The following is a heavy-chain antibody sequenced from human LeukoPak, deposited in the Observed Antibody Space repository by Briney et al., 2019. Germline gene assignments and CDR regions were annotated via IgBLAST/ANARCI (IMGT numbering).Heavy chain of an antibody. Sequence: ASVKVSCKASGYTFTSYDINWVRQATGQGLEWMGWMNPNSGNTGYAQKFQGRVTMTRDTSTSTVYMELSSLRSEDTAVYYCARAGPRRDGYNSDYWGQGTLVTVSS. CDR3: ARAGPRRDGYNSDY. D-gene: IGHD5-24*01. CDR2: MNPNSGNT. CDR1: GYTFTSYD. V-gene: IGHV1-8*01. J-gene: IGHJ4*02.